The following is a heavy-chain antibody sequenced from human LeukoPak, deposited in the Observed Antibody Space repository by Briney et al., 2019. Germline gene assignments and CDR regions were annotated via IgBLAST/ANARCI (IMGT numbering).Heavy chain of an antibody. V-gene: IGHV4-59*08. J-gene: IGHJ4*02. CDR1: GGSISSYY. Sequence: SETLSLTCTVSGGSISSYYWSWIRQPPGKGLEWIGYIYYSGSTNYNPSLKSRVTISVDTSKNQFSLKLSSVTAADTAVYYCARTSITMIVDFDYWGQGTLVTVSS. CDR2: IYYSGST. D-gene: IGHD3-22*01. CDR3: ARTSITMIVDFDY.